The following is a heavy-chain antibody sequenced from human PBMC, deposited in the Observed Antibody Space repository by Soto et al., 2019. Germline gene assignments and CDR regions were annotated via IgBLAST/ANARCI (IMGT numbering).Heavy chain of an antibody. V-gene: IGHV4-34*01. CDR2: INHSGST. CDR1: GGSFSGYY. Sequence: QVHLQQWGAGLLKPSETLSLTCAVYGGSFSGYYWSWIRQPPGKGLEWIGEINHSGSTNYNPSLKSRVTISVDTSKNQFSLKLSSVTAADAAVYYCARPDLVVVVAASNWYFDLWGRGTLVTVSS. J-gene: IGHJ2*01. CDR3: ARPDLVVVVAASNWYFDL. D-gene: IGHD2-15*01.